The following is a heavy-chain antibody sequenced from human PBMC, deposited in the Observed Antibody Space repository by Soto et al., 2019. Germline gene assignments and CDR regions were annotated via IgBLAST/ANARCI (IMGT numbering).Heavy chain of an antibody. CDR3: ATVSGALVYLGY. Sequence: EVQLLESGGGLVQPGGSLRLSCAASGFTFSSYAMSWARQAPGKGLEWVSAISGSGSSTYYAHSVKGRFTISRDNSKNTLYLQMNSLRDEDTAIYYCATVSGALVYLGYWGQGTLVTVSS. J-gene: IGHJ4*02. CDR1: GFTFSSYA. D-gene: IGHD3-16*01. CDR2: ISGSGSST. V-gene: IGHV3-23*01.